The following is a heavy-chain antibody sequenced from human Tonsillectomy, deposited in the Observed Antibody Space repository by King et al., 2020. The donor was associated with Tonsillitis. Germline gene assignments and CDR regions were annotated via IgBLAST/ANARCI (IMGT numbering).Heavy chain of an antibody. CDR3: ARGGAAHPDY. Sequence: VQLVESGGGLVQPGGSLRLSCAASGFTFSGYGMNWVRQTPGKGLEWVSYISSSSGTINYADSVKGRFTISRDNAKNSLYLQMNSLRAEDTAVYYCARGGAAHPDYWGQGTLVTVSS. CDR1: GFTFSGYG. V-gene: IGHV3-48*01. CDR2: ISSSSGTI. D-gene: IGHD6-6*01. J-gene: IGHJ4*02.